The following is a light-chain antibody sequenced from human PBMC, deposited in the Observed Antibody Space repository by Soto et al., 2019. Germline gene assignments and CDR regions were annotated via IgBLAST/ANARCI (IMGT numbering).Light chain of an antibody. V-gene: IGLV1-51*01. CDR3: GTWDTSLSTYV. CDR2: DNE. J-gene: IGLJ1*01. Sequence: QSVLTQPPSVSAAPGQTVTISCSGTRSNIGDNYVSWYQQLPGTAPKLLISDNERRPSGIPDRFSGSKSATTATLAITGLQTGDEAEYYCGTWDTSLSTYVFAAATKVTVL. CDR1: RSNIGDNY.